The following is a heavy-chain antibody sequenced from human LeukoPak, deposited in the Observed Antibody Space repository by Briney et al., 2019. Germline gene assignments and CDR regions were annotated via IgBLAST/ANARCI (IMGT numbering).Heavy chain of an antibody. CDR3: AKDRPPPQTNSLLGGHILNYYGLPPLFWFDP. D-gene: IGHD3-10*01. CDR1: GFTFRDAG. Sequence: GGSLRLSCAASGFTFRDAGMSWVRQAPGKGLEWVGRIKSKTDGGTTDYAAPVKGRFTISRDDSKNTLYLQMNSLRAEDTAVYYCAKDRPPPQTNSLLGGHILNYYGLPPLFWFDPWGQGTLVTVSS. J-gene: IGHJ5*02. V-gene: IGHV3-15*01. CDR2: IKSKTDGGTT.